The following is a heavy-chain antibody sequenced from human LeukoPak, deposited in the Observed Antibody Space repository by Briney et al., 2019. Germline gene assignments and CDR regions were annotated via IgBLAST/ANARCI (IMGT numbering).Heavy chain of an antibody. V-gene: IGHV1-69*05. CDR3: ARGGHYGGKGFYYYYYMDV. CDR1: GGTFSSYA. CDR2: IILIFGTA. D-gene: IGHD4-23*01. J-gene: IGHJ6*03. Sequence: SVTVSYKASGGTFSSYAISWVRQAPGQGGEWMGGIILIFGTANYAQKFQGILTITTDESTSTAYMELSSLRSEDTAVYYCARGGHYGGKGFYYYYYMDVWGKGTTVTVSS.